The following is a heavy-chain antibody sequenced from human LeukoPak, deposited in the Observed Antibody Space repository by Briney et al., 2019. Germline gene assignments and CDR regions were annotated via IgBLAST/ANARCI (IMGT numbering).Heavy chain of an antibody. D-gene: IGHD1-26*01. J-gene: IGHJ4*02. V-gene: IGHV4-34*01. CDR2: INHSGST. CDR3: ARGRGSYSG. Sequence: PSETLSLTRAVYGGSFSGYYWSWIRQPPGKGLEWIGEINHSGSTNYNPSLKSRVTISVDTSKNQFSLKLSSVTAADTAVYYCARGRGSYSGWGQGTLVTVSS. CDR1: GGSFSGYY.